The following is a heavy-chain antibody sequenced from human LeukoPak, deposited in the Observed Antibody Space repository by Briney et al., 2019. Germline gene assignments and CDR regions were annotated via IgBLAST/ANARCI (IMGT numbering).Heavy chain of an antibody. CDR3: ARVHDYGDWAGYMDV. CDR2: ISGRGVNT. CDR1: GFTFSIYA. J-gene: IGHJ6*03. D-gene: IGHD4-17*01. Sequence: PGGSLRLSCVASGFTFSIYAMTWVRQTPEKGLEWVSSISGRGVNTYYADSVKSRFTLSRDNSKNTLSLHMNSLRAEDTAVYYCARVHDYGDWAGYMDVWGKGTTVTVSS. V-gene: IGHV3-23*01.